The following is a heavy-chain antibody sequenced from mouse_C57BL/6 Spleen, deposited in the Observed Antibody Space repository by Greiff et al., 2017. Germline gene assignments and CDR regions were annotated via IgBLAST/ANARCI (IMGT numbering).Heavy chain of an antibody. D-gene: IGHD1-1*01. CDR1: GYAFSSSW. V-gene: IGHV1-82*01. Sequence: VQLQQSGPELVKPGASVKISCKASGYAFSSSWMNWVKQRPGKGLEWIGRIYPGDGDTNYNGKFKGKATLTADKSSSTAYMQLSSLTSEDSAVYFCARWGGSSLYAMDYWGQGTSVTVSS. CDR2: IYPGDGDT. CDR3: ARWGGSSLYAMDY. J-gene: IGHJ4*01.